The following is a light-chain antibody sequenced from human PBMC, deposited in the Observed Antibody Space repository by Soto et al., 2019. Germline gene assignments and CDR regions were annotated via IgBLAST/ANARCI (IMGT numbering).Light chain of an antibody. J-gene: IGKJ4*01. Sequence: DIVMTQTPLSLSVTPGQPASISCKSSQSLLHSAGKTYLSWYLQRPGQPPQLLIYDVSKRFSGVPDRFSGSGSGTDFALKISRVEDEDVGVYYCMQSIQLPLTLGGETQVEIK. V-gene: IGKV2D-29*01. CDR2: DVS. CDR1: QSLLHSAGKTY. CDR3: MQSIQLPLT.